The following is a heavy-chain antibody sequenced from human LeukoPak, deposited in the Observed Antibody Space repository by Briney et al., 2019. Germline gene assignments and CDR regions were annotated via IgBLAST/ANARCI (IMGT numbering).Heavy chain of an antibody. J-gene: IGHJ4*02. CDR2: ISSNGGST. Sequence: GGSLRLSCSASGFTFSSYAMHWVRQAPGKGLEYVSAISSNGGSTYYADSVKGRFTISRDNSKNTLYLQMNSLRAEDTAVYYCAKVGGSVMIFDYWGQGTLVTVSS. CDR1: GFTFSSYA. V-gene: IGHV3-64*04. CDR3: AKVGGSVMIFDY. D-gene: IGHD3-10*01.